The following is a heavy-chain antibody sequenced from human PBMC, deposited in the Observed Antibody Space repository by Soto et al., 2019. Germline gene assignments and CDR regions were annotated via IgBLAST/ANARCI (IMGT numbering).Heavy chain of an antibody. Sequence: EVHLVESGGGLVQPGGSLRLSCAASGFTFSDHYIDWVRQPPGKGLEWVGRTRNKANSYTTEYAASVKGRFTISRDDSMNSLYLQMDSLRIEDTAVYYCERSGGSTSCYDYWGQGTLVAVSA. D-gene: IGHD2-2*01. CDR1: GFTFSDHY. J-gene: IGHJ4*02. CDR3: ERSGGSTSCYDY. V-gene: IGHV3-72*01. CDR2: TRNKANSYTT.